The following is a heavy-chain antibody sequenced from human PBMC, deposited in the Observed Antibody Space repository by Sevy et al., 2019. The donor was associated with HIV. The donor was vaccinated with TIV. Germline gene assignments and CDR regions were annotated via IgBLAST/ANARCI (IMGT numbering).Heavy chain of an antibody. D-gene: IGHD2-15*01. CDR3: ARVFPYCSGGSCYSPYDAFDI. V-gene: IGHV1-2*02. Sequence: ASVKVSCKASGYTFTGHHMHWVRQAPGQGLEWMGWINPNSGSTDYAQKFQGRVTLTRDTSISTAYLELSRLTSDDTAVYYCARVFPYCSGGSCYSPYDAFDIWGQGTMVTVSS. CDR1: GYTFTGHH. J-gene: IGHJ3*02. CDR2: INPNSGST.